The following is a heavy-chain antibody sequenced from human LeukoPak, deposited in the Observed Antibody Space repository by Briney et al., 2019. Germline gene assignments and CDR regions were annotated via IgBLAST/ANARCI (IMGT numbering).Heavy chain of an antibody. CDR2: ISGSGGST. D-gene: IGHD2-21*01. Sequence: SGESLRLSCAASGFTFSSYAMSWVRQPPGKGLEWVSAISGSGGSTYYADSGKGRFTISRDNSKNTLYLQMNSLRAEDTAVYYCAKDQRGVEGDFDIWGQGTMVTVSS. V-gene: IGHV3-23*01. CDR1: GFTFSSYA. J-gene: IGHJ3*02. CDR3: AKDQRGVEGDFDI.